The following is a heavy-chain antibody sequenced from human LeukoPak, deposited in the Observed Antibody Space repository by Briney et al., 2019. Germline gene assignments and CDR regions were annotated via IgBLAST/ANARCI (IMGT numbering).Heavy chain of an antibody. V-gene: IGHV3-23*01. Sequence: GGSLRLSCAASGFTFSNSAMSWVRQAPGKGLEWVSAISGSGGGTYYADSVKGWSTVSRDNSKNTLYVQMNSLRAADTAVYYCAKAAGRGYNYGDYFDYWGQGTLVTVSS. J-gene: IGHJ4*02. CDR3: AKAAGRGYNYGDYFDY. D-gene: IGHD5-18*01. CDR2: ISGSGGGT. CDR1: GFTFSNSA.